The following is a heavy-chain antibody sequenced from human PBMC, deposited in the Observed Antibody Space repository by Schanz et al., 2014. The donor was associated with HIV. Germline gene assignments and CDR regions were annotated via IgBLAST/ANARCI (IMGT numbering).Heavy chain of an antibody. D-gene: IGHD6-13*01. Sequence: QVQLVESGGGVVQPGRSLRLSCAASGFTFSSYGMHWVRQAPGKGLEWVAVISYDGRNKYFGHSVKGRFTISRDNSKNTLYLQMNSLRPEDTAVYYCAKDKSRHTYSSSSRFDPWGQGTLVTVSS. CDR2: ISYDGRNK. J-gene: IGHJ5*02. CDR3: AKDKSRHTYSSSSRFDP. CDR1: GFTFSSYG. V-gene: IGHV3-33*05.